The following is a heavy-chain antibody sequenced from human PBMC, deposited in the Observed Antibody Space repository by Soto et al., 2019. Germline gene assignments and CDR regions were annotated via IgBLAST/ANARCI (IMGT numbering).Heavy chain of an antibody. V-gene: IGHV4-30-2*01. CDR2: IYHSGST. CDR1: GGYLISVGYS. J-gene: IGHJ4*02. Sequence: SVTLSVTCAVAGGYLISVGYSWSWIRQPPGKGLEWIGYIYHSGSTYYNPSLKSRVTISVDRSKNQFSLKLSSVTAADTAVYYCARVPDYWGQGTLVTVSS. CDR3: ARVPDY.